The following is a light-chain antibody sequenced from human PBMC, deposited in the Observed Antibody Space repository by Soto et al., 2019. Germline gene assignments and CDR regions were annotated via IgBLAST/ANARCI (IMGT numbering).Light chain of an antibody. V-gene: IGLV2-18*01. Sequence: QSVLTQPPSVSGSPGQSVTISCTGTSSDFGSYTRVSWYQRPPGTGPKLMIYEVSNRPSGLPDRCSGSKSGNTASLTISGLQAEDEAEYYCSLYTSDSAYVCRTGTNVTVL. J-gene: IGLJ1*01. CDR2: EVS. CDR1: SSDFGSYTR. CDR3: SLYTSDSAYV.